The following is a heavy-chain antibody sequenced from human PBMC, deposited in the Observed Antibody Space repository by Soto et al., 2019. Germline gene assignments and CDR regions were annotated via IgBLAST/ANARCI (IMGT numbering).Heavy chain of an antibody. D-gene: IGHD3-22*01. Sequence: QVQLQESGPGLVKPSETLSLTCTVSGGSISSYYWSWIRQPPGKGLEWIGYIYYSGSTNYNPSLKSRVTISVDPSKNQFSLKLSSVTAADTAVYYCARAQYYYDSSGYPQNDAFDIWGQGTMVTVSS. CDR3: ARAQYYYDSSGYPQNDAFDI. V-gene: IGHV4-59*01. CDR2: IYYSGST. J-gene: IGHJ3*02. CDR1: GGSISSYY.